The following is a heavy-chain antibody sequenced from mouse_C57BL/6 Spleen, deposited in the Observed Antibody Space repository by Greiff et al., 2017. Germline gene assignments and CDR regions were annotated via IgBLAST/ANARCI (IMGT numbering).Heavy chain of an antibody. V-gene: IGHV1-61*01. CDR3: ARNYYSNYEAMDY. J-gene: IGHJ4*01. CDR2: IYPSDSET. D-gene: IGHD2-5*01. CDR1: GYTFTSYW. Sequence: QVQLKQPGAELVRPGSSVKLSCKASGYTFTSYWMDWVKQRPGQGLEWIGNIYPSDSETHYNQKFKDKATLTVDKSSSTAYMQLSSLTSEDSAVYYCARNYYSNYEAMDYWGQGTSVTVSS.